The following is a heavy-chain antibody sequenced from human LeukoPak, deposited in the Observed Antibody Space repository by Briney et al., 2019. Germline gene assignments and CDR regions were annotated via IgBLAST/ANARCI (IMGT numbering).Heavy chain of an antibody. CDR2: INPNSGGT. Sequence: ALVKVSCKASGYTFTGYYMHWVRQAPGQGLEWMGWINPNSGGTNYAQKFQGRVTMTRDTSISTAYMELSRLRSDDTAVYYCARDYGDYAEHYFDYWGQGTLVTVSS. CDR1: GYTFTGYY. CDR3: ARDYGDYAEHYFDY. J-gene: IGHJ4*02. V-gene: IGHV1-2*02. D-gene: IGHD4-17*01.